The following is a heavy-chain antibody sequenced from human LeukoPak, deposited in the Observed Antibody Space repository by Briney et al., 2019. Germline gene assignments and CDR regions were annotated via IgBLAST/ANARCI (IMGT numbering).Heavy chain of an antibody. V-gene: IGHV5-10-1*01. Sequence: PGESLKISCKGSGYSFTSYWISWVRQMPGKGLEWMGRIDPSDSYTNYSPSFQGHVTISADKSISTAYLQWSSLKASDTAMYYRARQSQADNWFDPWGQGTLVTVSS. J-gene: IGHJ5*02. CDR1: GYSFTSYW. D-gene: IGHD6-25*01. CDR2: IDPSDSYT. CDR3: ARQSQADNWFDP.